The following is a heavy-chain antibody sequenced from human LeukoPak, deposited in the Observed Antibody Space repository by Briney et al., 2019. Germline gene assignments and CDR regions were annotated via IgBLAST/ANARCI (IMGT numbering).Heavy chain of an antibody. Sequence: SETLSLTCTVSGGSISSSTYFWGWIRQPPGKGLEWIGSIYHSGSTYYNPSLKSRVTISVDTSKNHFSLKLSSVTAADTAVYYCARGLWGIDYWGQGTLVTVSS. V-gene: IGHV4-39*02. CDR2: IYHSGST. CDR3: ARGLWGIDY. D-gene: IGHD2-21*01. J-gene: IGHJ4*02. CDR1: GGSISSSTYF.